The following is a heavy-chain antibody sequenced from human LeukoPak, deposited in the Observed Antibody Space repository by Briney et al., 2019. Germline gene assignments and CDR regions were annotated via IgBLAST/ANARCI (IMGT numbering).Heavy chain of an antibody. V-gene: IGHV4-34*01. Sequence: SETLSLTCAVYGGSFSGYYWSWIRQPPGKGLEWIGEINHSGSTNYNPSLKSRVTISVDTSKNQFSLKLSSVTAADTAVYYCARHALTIYSSSWYFDYWGQGTLVTVSS. J-gene: IGHJ4*02. CDR1: GGSFSGYY. D-gene: IGHD6-13*01. CDR3: ARHALTIYSSSWYFDY. CDR2: INHSGST.